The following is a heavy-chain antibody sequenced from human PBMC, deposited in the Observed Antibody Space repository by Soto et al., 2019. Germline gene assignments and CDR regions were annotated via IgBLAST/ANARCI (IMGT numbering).Heavy chain of an antibody. CDR3: ARGPWNDDMGHFDP. Sequence: TLSLTCAVSGGSISSGGYSWSWIRQPPGKGLEWIGYIYHRGSTYYNPSLKSRVTISVDRSKNQFSLELSSVTAADTAVYYCARGPWNDDMGHFDPWGQGTLVTVS. CDR2: IYHRGST. J-gene: IGHJ5*02. CDR1: GGSISSGGYS. D-gene: IGHD1-1*01. V-gene: IGHV4-30-2*01.